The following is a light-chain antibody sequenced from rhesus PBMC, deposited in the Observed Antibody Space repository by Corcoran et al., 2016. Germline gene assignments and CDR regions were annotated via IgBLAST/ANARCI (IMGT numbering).Light chain of an antibody. Sequence: DVVLTQSPASLAVSPGRAATISCRASESVSVFGVNLLHWYRQKPGQSPKLLIYQASKRDTGVPARVSGSGSGTEFIRTIDPVEPDDAADYYCLNSQNSRRTFGQGTKVEIK. V-gene: IGKV7-13*01. CDR3: LNSQNSRRT. CDR2: QAS. CDR1: ESVSVFGVNL. J-gene: IGKJ1*01.